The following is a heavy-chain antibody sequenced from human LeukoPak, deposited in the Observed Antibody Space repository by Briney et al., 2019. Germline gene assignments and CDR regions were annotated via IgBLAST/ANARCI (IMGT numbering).Heavy chain of an antibody. CDR2: IYSGGDT. CDR3: AKTGGPWD. CDR1: GFTVSNSF. D-gene: IGHD7-27*01. V-gene: IGHV3-53*01. J-gene: IGHJ4*02. Sequence: GGFLRLSCAASGFTVSNSFMTWVRQAPGKGLEWVSVIYSGGDTYYTDSVKGRFTISRDNSKNTLFLQMNSLRADDTAIYYCAKTGGPWDWGQGTLVTVSS.